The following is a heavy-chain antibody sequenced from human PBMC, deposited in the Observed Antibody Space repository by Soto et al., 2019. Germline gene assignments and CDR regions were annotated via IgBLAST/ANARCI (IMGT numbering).Heavy chain of an antibody. J-gene: IGHJ6*02. D-gene: IGHD3-10*01. CDR3: ARDLHVRYGSGSHEGGVGVYYYYGMDV. V-gene: IGHV4-31*03. Sequence: TLSLTCTVSGGSISSGGYYWSWIRQHPGKGLEWIGYIYYSGSTYYNPSLKSRVTISVDTSKNQFSLKLSSVTAADTAVYYCARDLHVRYGSGSHEGGVGVYYYYGMDVWGQGTTVTVSS. CDR2: IYYSGST. CDR1: GGSISSGGYY.